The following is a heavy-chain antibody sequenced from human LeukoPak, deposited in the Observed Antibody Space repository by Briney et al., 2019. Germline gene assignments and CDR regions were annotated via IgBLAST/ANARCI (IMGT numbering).Heavy chain of an antibody. V-gene: IGHV7-4-1*02. D-gene: IGHD3-22*01. CDR3: ARGDYETHGYQTR. CDR2: INTNTGNP. J-gene: IGHJ4*02. Sequence: ASVKVSCKASGYPFSAHFLNWVRQAPGQGLEWMGWINTNTGNPTYAQGFTGRFVFSLDTSVSTAYLQISSLKADDTAIYYCARGDYETHGYQTRWGQGTLVTVSS. CDR1: GYPFSAHF.